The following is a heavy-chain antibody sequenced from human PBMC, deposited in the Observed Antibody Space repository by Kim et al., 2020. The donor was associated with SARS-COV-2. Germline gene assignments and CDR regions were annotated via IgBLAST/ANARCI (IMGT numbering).Heavy chain of an antibody. CDR1: GFTFNNYA. J-gene: IGHJ6*02. Sequence: GGSLRLSCVTSGFTFNNYAMSWVRQAPGKGLEWVSAISGSGGDTNYADSVKGRFIISRDNTKNTLYLQMNSLRAEDTAVYYCARGHGDYGGHYLNVWGQGTAVTVSS. D-gene: IGHD4-17*01. CDR3: ARGHGDYGGHYLNV. CDR2: ISGSGGDT. V-gene: IGHV3-23*01.